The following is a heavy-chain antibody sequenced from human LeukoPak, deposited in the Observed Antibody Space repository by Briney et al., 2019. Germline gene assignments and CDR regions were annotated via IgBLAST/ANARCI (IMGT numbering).Heavy chain of an antibody. CDR1: RFAFSRYC. V-gene: IGHV3-74*01. Sequence: GGSLRLSCAASRFAFSRYCMHWVRQAPGKGLVWVSRINSDGSSTSYADSVKGRFTISRDNAKNTLYLQMNSLRAEDKAVYYCARESIRELHDYWGQGTLVTVSS. CDR3: ARESIRELHDY. J-gene: IGHJ4*02. D-gene: IGHD1-26*01. CDR2: INSDGSST.